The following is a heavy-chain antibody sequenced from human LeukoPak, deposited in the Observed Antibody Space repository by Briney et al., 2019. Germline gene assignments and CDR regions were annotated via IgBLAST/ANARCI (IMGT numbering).Heavy chain of an antibody. J-gene: IGHJ4*02. CDR1: GFTFSSYS. V-gene: IGHV3-21*01. CDR3: ARDTHSSGYYYVGNYFDY. D-gene: IGHD3-22*01. Sequence: GGSLRLSCAASGFTFSSYSMNWVRQAPGKGLEWVSSISSSSSYIYYADSVKGRFTISRDNSKNTLYLQMNSLRAEDTAVYYCARDTHSSGYYYVGNYFDYWGQGTLVTVSS. CDR2: ISSSSSYI.